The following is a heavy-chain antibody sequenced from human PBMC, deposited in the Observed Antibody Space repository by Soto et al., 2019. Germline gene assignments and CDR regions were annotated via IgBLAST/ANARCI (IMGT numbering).Heavy chain of an antibody. V-gene: IGHV4-4*02. Sequence: QVQLQESGPGLVKPSGTLSLTCAVSGGSISSSNWWSWVRQPPGKGLEWMGEIYHSGSTNYNPSLKGRVTISVDKSKTPCSLTLSSVTAADTAVYYCARMTPIYGVALDYGGQGTLVTVSS. CDR2: IYHSGST. CDR3: ARMTPIYGVALDY. D-gene: IGHD3-3*01. CDR1: GGSISSSNW. J-gene: IGHJ4*02.